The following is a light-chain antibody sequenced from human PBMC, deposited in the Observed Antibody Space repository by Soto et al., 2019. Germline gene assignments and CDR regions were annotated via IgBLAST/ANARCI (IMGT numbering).Light chain of an antibody. CDR2: GAS. Sequence: EIVLTQSPGTLSLSPGERATLSCRASQSVSSSYLSWYQQKPGQAPRLLIYGASTRATGIPARFSGSGSGTEFTLTISSLQSEDFAVYYCKQYNNWPRTFGQGTKVDI. V-gene: IGKV3-15*01. J-gene: IGKJ1*01. CDR3: KQYNNWPRT. CDR1: QSVSSSY.